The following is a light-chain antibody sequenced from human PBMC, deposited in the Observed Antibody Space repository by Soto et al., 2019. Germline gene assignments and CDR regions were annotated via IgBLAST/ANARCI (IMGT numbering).Light chain of an antibody. CDR3: AAWDDSLSGVV. J-gene: IGLJ2*01. CDR2: RNS. V-gene: IGLV1-47*01. CDR1: SSNIGSNY. Sequence: QSVLTQPPSASGTPGQRVTISCSGSSSNIGSNYVYWYQQLPGTAPKLLIYRNSQRPSGVPDRFSGSKSGTSASLAISGLRSEDGADYYCAAWDDSLSGVVFGGGTKLTV.